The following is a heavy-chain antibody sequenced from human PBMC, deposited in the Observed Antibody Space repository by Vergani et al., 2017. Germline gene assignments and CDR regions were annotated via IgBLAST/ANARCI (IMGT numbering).Heavy chain of an antibody. V-gene: IGHV4-34*01. J-gene: IGHJ4*02. Sequence: QVQLQQWGAGLLKPSETLSLTCAVYGGSFSGYYWSWIRQPPGKGLEWIGEINHSGSTNYNPSLKSRVTISVDTSKNQFSLKLSSVTAADTAVYYCASYSSGWYYFDDWGQGTLVTVSS. CDR1: GGSFSGYY. CDR3: ASYSSGWYYFDD. CDR2: INHSGST. D-gene: IGHD6-19*01.